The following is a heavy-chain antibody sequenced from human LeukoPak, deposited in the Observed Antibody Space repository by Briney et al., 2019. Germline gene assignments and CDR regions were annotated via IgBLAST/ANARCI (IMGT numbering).Heavy chain of an antibody. J-gene: IGHJ4*02. CDR3: ARNPFFDSGGYYYDFDY. D-gene: IGHD3-22*01. CDR2: IYHAGNT. V-gene: IGHV4-38-2*02. Sequence: SETLSLTCTVSGYSISSGYFWGWIRQPPGKGLEWIASIYHAGNTYYNPSLKSRVTISVDTSRNQFSLKLSSVTAADTAIYYCARNPFFDSGGYYYDFDYWGQGTLLTVSS. CDR1: GYSISSGYF.